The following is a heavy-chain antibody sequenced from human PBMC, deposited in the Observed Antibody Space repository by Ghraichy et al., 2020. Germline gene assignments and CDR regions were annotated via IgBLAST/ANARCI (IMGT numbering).Heavy chain of an antibody. CDR3: ARGKAVAGTLYDD. Sequence: SETLSLTCTVSGGSISSGYYYWTWIRQPPGKGLEWIGSIYYSGSTYYNPSLKSRASISEDTSKNQFSLKLSSVTAADTAVYYGARGKAVAGTLYDDWGQGTLVTVSS. V-gene: IGHV4-30-4*01. J-gene: IGHJ4*02. CDR1: GGSISSGYYY. D-gene: IGHD6-19*01. CDR2: IYYSGST.